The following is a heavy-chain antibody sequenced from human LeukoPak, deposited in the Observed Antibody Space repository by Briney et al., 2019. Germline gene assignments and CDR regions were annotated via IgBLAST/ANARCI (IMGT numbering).Heavy chain of an antibody. D-gene: IGHD3-16*02. CDR1: GLTFTNAW. CDR2: IKTKTDGETT. Sequence: PGGSLRLSCAASGLTFTNAWMSWVRQAPGKGLEWVGRIKTKTDGETTEYAAPVKGRFTISRDDSKNTLYLQMNSLKTEDTAVYYCTTDYYDYVWGSYRPDYWGQGTLVTVSS. V-gene: IGHV3-15*01. J-gene: IGHJ4*02. CDR3: TTDYYDYVWGSYRPDY.